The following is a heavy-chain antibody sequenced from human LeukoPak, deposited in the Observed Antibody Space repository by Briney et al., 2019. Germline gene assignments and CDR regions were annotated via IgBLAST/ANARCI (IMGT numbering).Heavy chain of an antibody. D-gene: IGHD2-21*01. J-gene: IGHJ5*02. CDR3: ARGRFFHIPGARGWFDP. Sequence: SETLSLTCTVSGGSISSSSYYWGWIRQPPGKGLEWIGSIYYSGSTYYNPSLKSRVTISVDTSKNQFSLKLSSVTAADTAVYYCARGRFFHIPGARGWFDPWGQGTLVTVSS. CDR2: IYYSGST. CDR1: GGSISSSSYY. V-gene: IGHV4-39*07.